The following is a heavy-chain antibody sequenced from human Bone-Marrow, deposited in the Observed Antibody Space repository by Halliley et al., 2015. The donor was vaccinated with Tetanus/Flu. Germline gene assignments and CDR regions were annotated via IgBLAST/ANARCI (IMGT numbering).Heavy chain of an antibody. CDR2: IYYSGST. J-gene: IGHJ4*02. V-gene: IGHV4-59*01. Sequence: TLSLTCSVSGASINSFYWSWIRQPPGKGLEWIGYIYYSGSTSYNPSLKSRVTISADTSKNQFSLNLTSVTAADTAVYYCARNLQTGETDSWGQGSLVTVSS. CDR3: ARNLQTGETDS. CDR1: GASINSFY. D-gene: IGHD3-16*01.